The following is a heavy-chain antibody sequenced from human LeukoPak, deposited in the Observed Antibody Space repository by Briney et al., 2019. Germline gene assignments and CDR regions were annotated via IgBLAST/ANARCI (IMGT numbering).Heavy chain of an antibody. J-gene: IGHJ4*02. CDR3: ARGRMVYYDFWSGYYHDY. CDR2: INHSGST. Sequence: SETLSLTCAVYGGSFSGYYWSWIRQPPGKGLEWIGEINHSGSTNDNPSLKGRVTISVDTSKNQFSLKLSSVTAADTAVYYCARGRMVYYDFWSGYYHDYWGQGTLVTVSS. V-gene: IGHV4-34*01. CDR1: GGSFSGYY. D-gene: IGHD3-3*01.